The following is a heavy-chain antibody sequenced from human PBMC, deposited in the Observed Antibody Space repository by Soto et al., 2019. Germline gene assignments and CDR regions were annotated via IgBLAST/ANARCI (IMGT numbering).Heavy chain of an antibody. CDR1: GFTFTSSA. V-gene: IGHV1-58*01. CDR2: IVVGSGNT. J-gene: IGHJ4*02. CDR3: AAVDCSGGSCYSGYYFDY. Sequence: GASVKVSCKASGFTFTSSAVQWVRQARGQRLEWIGWIVVGSGNTNYAQKFQERVTITRDMSTSTAYMELSSLRSEDTAVYYCAAVDCSGGSCYSGYYFDYWGQGTLVTVSS. D-gene: IGHD2-15*01.